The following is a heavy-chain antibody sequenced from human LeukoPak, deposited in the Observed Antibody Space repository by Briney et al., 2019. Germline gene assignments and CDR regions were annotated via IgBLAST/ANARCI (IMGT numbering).Heavy chain of an antibody. J-gene: IGHJ3*02. D-gene: IGHD3-10*01. CDR3: ARDSHGSGSYFWDAFDI. V-gene: IGHV4-39*07. CDR2: IYYSGST. CDR1: GGSISSSSYY. Sequence: PSETLSLTCTVSGGSISSSSYYWGWIRQLPGKGLEWIGSIYYSGSTYYNPSLKSRVTISVDTSKNQFSLKLSSVTAADTAVYYCARDSHGSGSYFWDAFDIWGQGTMVTVSS.